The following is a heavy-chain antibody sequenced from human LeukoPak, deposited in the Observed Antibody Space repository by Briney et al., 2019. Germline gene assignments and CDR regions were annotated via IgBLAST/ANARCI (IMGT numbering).Heavy chain of an antibody. J-gene: IGHJ4*02. Sequence: PSETLSLTCAVYGGSFSGYYWGWIRHPPGKGLECIGGITNSGSTNYTPSLKSRVTTSVDTCQNPISLKLSSVTAADTAVYYCARQTYDYVWGSYRYTGTDYWGRGTLVTVSS. D-gene: IGHD3-16*02. CDR1: GGSFSGYY. CDR2: ITNSGST. V-gene: IGHV4-34*01. CDR3: ARQTYDYVWGSYRYTGTDY.